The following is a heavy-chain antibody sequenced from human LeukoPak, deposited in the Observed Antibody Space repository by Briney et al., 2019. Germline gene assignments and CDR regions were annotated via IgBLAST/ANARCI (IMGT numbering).Heavy chain of an antibody. CDR2: ISPYNGNT. CDR1: GYTFTSYG. V-gene: IGHV1-18*01. J-gene: IGHJ4*02. D-gene: IGHD4-17*01. Sequence: GASVKVSCKASGYTFTSYGISWVRQAPGQGLEWMGWISPYNGNTNYAQKLQGRVTMTTDTSTSTVYMELRSLRSDDTAVYYCARDWWYGDSSIGDNWGQGTLVTVSS. CDR3: ARDWWYGDSSIGDN.